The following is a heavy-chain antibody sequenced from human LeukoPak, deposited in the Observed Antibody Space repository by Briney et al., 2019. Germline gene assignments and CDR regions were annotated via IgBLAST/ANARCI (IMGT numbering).Heavy chain of an antibody. D-gene: IGHD5-24*01. CDR1: GGSISSSSYY. CDR2: IYYSGST. CDR3: ARTIGRDLFDY. J-gene: IGHJ4*02. Sequence: SETLSLTCTVSGGSISSSSYYWGWIRQPPGKGLEWIGSIYYSGSTYYNPSLKSRVTISVDTSKNQFSLKLSSVTAADTAVYYCARTIGRDLFDYWGQGTLVTVSS. V-gene: IGHV4-39*07.